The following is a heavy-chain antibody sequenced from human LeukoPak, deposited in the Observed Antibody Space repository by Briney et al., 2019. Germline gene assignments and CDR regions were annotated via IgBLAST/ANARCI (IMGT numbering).Heavy chain of an antibody. D-gene: IGHD3-10*01. J-gene: IGHJ4*02. CDR1: GYSFTSYW. CDR3: ARQVEDTMVRGVTNLDY. CDR2: IYPGDSDT. Sequence: GESLKISCKGFGYSFTSYWSGWVRQMPGKGLKWLGIIYPGDSDTRSSPYLQAQGTISADMDTSNAYLPRSRRKASDTAMYYCARQVEDTMVRGVTNLDYWGQGTLVTVSS. V-gene: IGHV5-51*01.